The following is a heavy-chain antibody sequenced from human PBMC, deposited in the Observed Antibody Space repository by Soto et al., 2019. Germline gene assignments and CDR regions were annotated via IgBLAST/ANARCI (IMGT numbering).Heavy chain of an antibody. Sequence: QVQLAQSGAEVKKPGASVKVSCQASGYTFTKHYMHWVRQATGQGLEWMGVINPGNDSPRYAQKFQGRVTVNSDTSTSTVCMELTSLTADDTAVYYCARGSSSGSGGTGVLNVWGQGTMVTVSS. CDR3: ARGSSSGSGGTGVLNV. CDR2: INPGNDSP. D-gene: IGHD3-10*01. V-gene: IGHV1-46*01. J-gene: IGHJ3*01. CDR1: GYTFTKHY.